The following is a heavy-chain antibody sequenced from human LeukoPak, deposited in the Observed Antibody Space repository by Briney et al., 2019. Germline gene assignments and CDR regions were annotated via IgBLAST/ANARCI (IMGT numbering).Heavy chain of an antibody. CDR1: GYTFTSYY. Sequence: ASVKVSCKASGYTFTSYYMHWVRQAPGQGLEWMGIINPSGGSTSYAQKFQGRVTMTRDTSTSTVYMELSSLRSEDTAVYHCALEVPADSRNGKHAITEDYYYYGMDVWGQGTTVTVSS. CDR3: ALEVPADSRNGKHAITEDYYYYGMDV. D-gene: IGHD2-2*01. CDR2: INPSGGST. J-gene: IGHJ6*02. V-gene: IGHV1-46*01.